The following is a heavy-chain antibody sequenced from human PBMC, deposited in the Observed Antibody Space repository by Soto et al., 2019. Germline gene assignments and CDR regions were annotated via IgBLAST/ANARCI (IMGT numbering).Heavy chain of an antibody. J-gene: IGHJ4*02. D-gene: IGHD1-20*01. CDR3: AKDSKTITGTPRFDY. Sequence: GWSLRLSCASSVFTFISYAMSWVRQAPGKGLGWVSAISGSGGSTYYADSVKGRFTISRDNSKNTLYLQMNSLRAEDTAVYYCAKDSKTITGTPRFDYWGQGTLVTVSS. V-gene: IGHV3-23*01. CDR1: VFTFISYA. CDR2: ISGSGGST.